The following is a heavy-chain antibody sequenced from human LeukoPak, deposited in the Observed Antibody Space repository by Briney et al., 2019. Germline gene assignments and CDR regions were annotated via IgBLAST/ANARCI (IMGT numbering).Heavy chain of an antibody. J-gene: IGHJ4*02. CDR1: GFTFSSYW. D-gene: IGHD6-13*01. CDR3: ASGQKLGF. V-gene: IGHV3-7*01. Sequence: GGSLRLSCVASGFTFSSYWMSWVRQAPGKGLEWVANIKQDGSDKYYVDSVKGRFTISRDNAKNSLYLQMNSLRAEGTAVYYCASGQKLGFWGQGTLVTVSS. CDR2: IKQDGSDK.